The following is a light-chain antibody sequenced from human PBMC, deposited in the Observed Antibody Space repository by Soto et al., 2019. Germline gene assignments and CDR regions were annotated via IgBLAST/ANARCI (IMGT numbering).Light chain of an antibody. V-gene: IGKV3-15*01. Sequence: EIVMTQSPATLSVAPGERATLSCRASQSVSNNLAWYQQTPGRAPRLLIYGASTRAAGIPARFSGSGSGTEFTLIISSLQSEDFAVYYCQQYNDWPLWTFGQGSKVEIK. CDR3: QQYNDWPLWT. CDR1: QSVSNN. CDR2: GAS. J-gene: IGKJ1*01.